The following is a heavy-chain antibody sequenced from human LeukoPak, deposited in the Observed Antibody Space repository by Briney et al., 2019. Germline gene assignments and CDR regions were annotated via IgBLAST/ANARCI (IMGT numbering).Heavy chain of an antibody. D-gene: IGHD3-22*01. CDR1: GGSISSYY. CDR2: IYYSGST. J-gene: IGHJ5*02. V-gene: IGHV4-59*12. CDR3: ATYSGYYLNWFDP. Sequence: SETLSLTCTVSGGSISSYYWSWLRQPPGKGLEWIGYIYYSGSTNYNPSLKSRVTISVDTSKNQFSLKLSSVTAADTAVYYCATYSGYYLNWFDPWGQGTLVTVSS.